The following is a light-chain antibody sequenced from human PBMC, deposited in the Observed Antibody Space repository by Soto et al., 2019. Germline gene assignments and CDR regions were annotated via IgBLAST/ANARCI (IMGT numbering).Light chain of an antibody. V-gene: IGKV3-20*01. CDR3: QQYNNWPPVT. J-gene: IGKJ4*01. CDR2: DAS. CDR1: QPVRNTY. Sequence: EVVLTHSPGTLSLSPCERATLSFSASQPVRNTYLAWYQQKPGQAPRLLIYDASSRATGIPDRFSGSGSGTDFTLTISSLQSEDFAIYYCQQYNNWPPVTFGGGTKVDIK.